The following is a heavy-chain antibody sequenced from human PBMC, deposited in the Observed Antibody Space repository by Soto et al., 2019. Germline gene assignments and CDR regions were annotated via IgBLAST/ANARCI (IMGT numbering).Heavy chain of an antibody. Sequence: GGSLRLSCAASGFTFSSYSMNWVRQAPGKGLEWVSYISSSSSTIYYADSVKGRFTISRDNAKNSLYLQMSSLRDEDTAVYYCARDDSDSSGYYLLFDYWGQGTLVTVSS. CDR3: ARDDSDSSGYYLLFDY. D-gene: IGHD3-22*01. CDR1: GFTFSSYS. V-gene: IGHV3-48*02. J-gene: IGHJ4*02. CDR2: ISSSSSTI.